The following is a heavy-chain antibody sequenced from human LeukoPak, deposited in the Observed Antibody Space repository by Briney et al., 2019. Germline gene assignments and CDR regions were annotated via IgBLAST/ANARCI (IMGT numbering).Heavy chain of an antibody. CDR2: ISGSGDNT. V-gene: IGHV3-23*01. J-gene: IGHJ5*02. Sequence: PGGSLRLSCAASGFTFSDYYMSWIRQAPGKGLEWISAISGSGDNTYYTDSLRGRFTISRDNSVNTLYLQMNSLRAEDTAIYYCAKMVTGFPSWFDPWGQGTLVTVSS. CDR3: AKMVTGFPSWFDP. CDR1: GFTFSDYY. D-gene: IGHD1-1*01.